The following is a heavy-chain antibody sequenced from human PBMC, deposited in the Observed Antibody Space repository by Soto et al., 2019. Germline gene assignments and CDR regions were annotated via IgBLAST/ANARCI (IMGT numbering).Heavy chain of an antibody. J-gene: IGHJ6*02. CDR2: MNPNSGNT. CDR1: GYTFTSYD. V-gene: IGHV1-8*01. D-gene: IGHD3-16*01. CDR3: ASGLNRRGGYSYYGMDV. Sequence: QVQLVQSGAEVKKPGASVKVSCKASGYTFTSYDINWVRQATGQGLEWMGWMNPNSGNTGYAQKFQGRVTMTRNTSISTGYMELSSLRSEDTAVYSSASGLNRRGGYSYYGMDVWGQGTTVTVSS.